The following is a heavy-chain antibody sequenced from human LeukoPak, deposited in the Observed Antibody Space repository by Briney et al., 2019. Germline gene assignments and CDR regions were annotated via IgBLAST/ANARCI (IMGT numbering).Heavy chain of an antibody. V-gene: IGHV3-7*01. D-gene: IGHD2-2*02. CDR3: ARRAVVVPAAIGTFDY. Sequence: GGSLRLSCAASGFTFSSYWMSWVRQAPGKGPEWVANIKQDGSEKYYLDSVKGRFTISRDNAKNSLYLQMNSLRAEDTAAYYCARRAVVVPAAIGTFDYWGQGTLVTVSS. CDR2: IKQDGSEK. J-gene: IGHJ4*02. CDR1: GFTFSSYW.